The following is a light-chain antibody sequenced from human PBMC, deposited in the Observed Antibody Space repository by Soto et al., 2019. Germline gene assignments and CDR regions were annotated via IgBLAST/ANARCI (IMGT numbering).Light chain of an antibody. Sequence: VFTQAPGTLSLSPGERATLSCRASQSVSNNYLAWYQQKPGQAPRLLIYGASNRATGIPDRFSGSGSGTDFTLTISRLEPEDFAVYYCQQYGSSGTFGQGTKVDIK. CDR3: QQYGSSGT. V-gene: IGKV3-20*01. J-gene: IGKJ1*01. CDR2: GAS. CDR1: QSVSNNY.